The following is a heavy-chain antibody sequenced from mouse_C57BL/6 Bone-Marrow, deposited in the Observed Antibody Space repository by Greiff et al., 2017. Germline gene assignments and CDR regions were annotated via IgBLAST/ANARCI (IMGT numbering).Heavy chain of an antibody. CDR3: ARKGTTVVAYYFDY. D-gene: IGHD1-1*01. CDR2: IYPGSGST. CDR1: GYTFTSYW. Sequence: QVQLQQPGAELVKPGASVKMSCKASGYTFTSYWITWVTQRPGQGLAWIGAIYPGSGSTNYNEKFKSKDTLTVDTSYSTAYMQLSSLTSEDSAVYYCARKGTTVVAYYFDYWGQGTTLTVSS. V-gene: IGHV1-55*01. J-gene: IGHJ2*01.